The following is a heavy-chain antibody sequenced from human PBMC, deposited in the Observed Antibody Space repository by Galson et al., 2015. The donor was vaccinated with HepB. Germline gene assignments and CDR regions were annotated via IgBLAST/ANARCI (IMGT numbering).Heavy chain of an antibody. CDR3: ARDFGDRRFDY. CDR1: GFTSSSYA. J-gene: IGHJ4*02. CDR2: ISYDGSNK. Sequence: PRLSCAASGFTSSSYAMHWVRQAPGKGLEWVAIISYDGSNKYYADSVKGRFTISRDNSKNTLYLQMNSLRAEDTAVYYCARDFGDRRFDYWGQGTLVTVSS. D-gene: IGHD3-16*01. V-gene: IGHV3-30-3*01.